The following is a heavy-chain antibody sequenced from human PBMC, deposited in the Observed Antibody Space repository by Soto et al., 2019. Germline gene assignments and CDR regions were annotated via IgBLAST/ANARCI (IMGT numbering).Heavy chain of an antibody. D-gene: IGHD6-13*01. CDR2: IFANGHT. CDR1: GGSISEKY. J-gene: IGHJ5*02. V-gene: IGHV4-4*07. Sequence: QLQLQESGPGLVKASETLSLTCIVSGGSISEKYWNWVRQPPGKGLGWIGLIFANGHTDYNPSLTRRIPLSVNASKNQFSLRLTSMTAADTAVYYCVASLAASGLNWLDPWGRGTLVTVSS. CDR3: VASLAASGLNWLDP.